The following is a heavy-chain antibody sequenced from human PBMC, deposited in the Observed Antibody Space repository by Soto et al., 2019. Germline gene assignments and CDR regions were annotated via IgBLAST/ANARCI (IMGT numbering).Heavy chain of an antibody. CDR1: GGSISSGAYT. CDR3: ARAGQRGFGYHLGY. V-gene: IGHV4-30-2*01. D-gene: IGHD5-18*01. CDR2: IYHSGTN. J-gene: IGHJ4*02. Sequence: PSETLSLTCAVSGGSISSGAYTWSWIRQPPGLGLEWIGNIYHSGTNYSNPSINSRATISFDRSKNQIPLKLTSMSAADTVVYFFARAGQRGFGYHLGYWGQGTLVTVSS.